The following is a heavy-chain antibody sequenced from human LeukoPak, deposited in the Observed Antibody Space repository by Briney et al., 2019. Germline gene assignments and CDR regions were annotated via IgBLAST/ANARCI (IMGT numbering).Heavy chain of an antibody. D-gene: IGHD6-6*01. V-gene: IGHV1-18*01. CDR1: VYTFTSYG. Sequence: ASVKVSCKASVYTFTSYGISWVRQAPGQGLEGMGGISAYNGNTNYIQRLHGRVTMTTDTSTSTDYMELRSMRSDDKAVYYCERVIEARRYAFDIWGQGTMITVSS. CDR3: ERVIEARRYAFDI. CDR2: ISAYNGNT. J-gene: IGHJ3*02.